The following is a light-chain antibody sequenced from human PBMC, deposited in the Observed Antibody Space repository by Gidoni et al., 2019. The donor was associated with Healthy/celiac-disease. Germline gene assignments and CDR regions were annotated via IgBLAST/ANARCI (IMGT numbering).Light chain of an antibody. CDR1: QSFLYSSHNKNY. Sequence: DIVMTQSPDSLAVYLGSRATLNCKSSQSFLYSSHNKNYLAWYQQKPGQPPKLLIYWASTRQSGVPDRFSGSGSGTDFTLTISSLQAEDVAVYYCQQYYSTPPYMYTFGQGTKLEIK. CDR3: QQYYSTPPYMYT. CDR2: WAS. J-gene: IGKJ2*01. V-gene: IGKV4-1*01.